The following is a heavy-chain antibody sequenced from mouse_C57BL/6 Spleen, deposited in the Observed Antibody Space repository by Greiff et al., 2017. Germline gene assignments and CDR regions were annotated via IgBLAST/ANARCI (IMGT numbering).Heavy chain of an antibody. Sequence: EVMLVESGGGLVKPGGSLKLSCAASGFTFSDYGMHWVRQAPEKGLAWVAYISSGSSTLYYADTVKGRFTISRENAKNTLFLQRTSLRSEYTAMYYCARGLVTNYFDYWGQGTTLTVSS. CDR1: GFTFSDYG. J-gene: IGHJ2*01. CDR2: ISSGSSTL. CDR3: ARGLVTNYFDY. D-gene: IGHD2-12*01. V-gene: IGHV5-17*01.